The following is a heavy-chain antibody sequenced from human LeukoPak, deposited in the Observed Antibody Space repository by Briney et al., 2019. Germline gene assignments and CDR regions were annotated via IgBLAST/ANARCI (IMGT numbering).Heavy chain of an antibody. CDR1: GFTFSSYG. J-gene: IGHJ4*02. Sequence: GGSLRLSCTASGFTFSSYGMHWVRQAPGKGLEWVAFIRYDGSNKYYADSVKGRFTISRDNSKNTLYLQMNSLRAEDTAVYYCAKELRWSKKGDYWGQGTLVTVSS. CDR3: AKELRWSKKGDY. CDR2: IRYDGSNK. D-gene: IGHD4-23*01. V-gene: IGHV3-30*02.